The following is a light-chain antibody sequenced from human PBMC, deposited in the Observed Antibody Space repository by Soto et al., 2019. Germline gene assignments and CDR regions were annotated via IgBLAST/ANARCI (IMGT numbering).Light chain of an antibody. CDR2: AAS. CDR1: QGISSS. J-gene: IGKJ2*01. V-gene: IGKV1-9*01. Sequence: DIQLTQSPSFLSASVGDRVTITCRASQGISSSLAWYQHNPGKAPKLLIYAASTLHNGVPSSFSGSGSGTDFTLTISSLQPEDFATYYCQHRNDYRYTFGQGTKVEIK. CDR3: QHRNDYRYT.